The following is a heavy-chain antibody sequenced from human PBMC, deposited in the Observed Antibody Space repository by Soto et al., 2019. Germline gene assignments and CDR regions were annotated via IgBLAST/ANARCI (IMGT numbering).Heavy chain of an antibody. D-gene: IGHD4-4*01. CDR3: ARQVYSTHPDFDY. CDR1: GGPMSISSYY. V-gene: IGHV4-39*01. CDR2: IYYSGST. Sequence: SXTLSLTCTVSGGPMSISSYYWCWILQPPGKGLEWIGSIYYSGSTYYNPSLKSRVTISVDTSKNQFSLKLSSVTSADTAVYYCARQVYSTHPDFDYWGQGTLVTVSS. J-gene: IGHJ4*02.